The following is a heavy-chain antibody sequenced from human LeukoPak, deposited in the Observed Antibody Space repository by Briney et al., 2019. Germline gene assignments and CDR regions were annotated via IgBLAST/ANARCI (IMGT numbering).Heavy chain of an antibody. CDR3: AKDLPIRDYYDSSGYYSDY. Sequence: GGSLRLSCAASGFTFSSYAMSWVRQAPGKGLEWVSAISGSGGSTYYADSVKGRFTISRDNSKNTLYLQMNSLRAEDTAVYYCAKDLPIRDYYDSSGYYSDYWGQGTLVTVSS. CDR1: GFTFSSYA. J-gene: IGHJ4*02. D-gene: IGHD3-22*01. V-gene: IGHV3-23*01. CDR2: ISGSGGST.